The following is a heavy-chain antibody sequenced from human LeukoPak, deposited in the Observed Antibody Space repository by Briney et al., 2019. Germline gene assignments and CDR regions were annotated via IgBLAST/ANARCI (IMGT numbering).Heavy chain of an antibody. CDR1: AYSISSGYY. J-gene: IGHJ4*02. CDR2: VYYSGST. D-gene: IGHD6-19*01. V-gene: IGHV4-38-2*01. CDR3: ARNSSGWSPLGEIQSAPPCFNF. Sequence: PSETLSLTCAVSAYSISSGYYWGWIRQPPGKGLEWIGSVYYSGSTYYNPSLKSRVTISVDTSKNQFSLKLASVTAADTAVYYCARNSSGWSPLGEIQSAPPCFNFWGQGTLVTVSS.